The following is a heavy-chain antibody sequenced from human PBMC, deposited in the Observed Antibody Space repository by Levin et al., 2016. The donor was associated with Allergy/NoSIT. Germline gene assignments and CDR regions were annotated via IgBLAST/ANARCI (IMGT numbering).Heavy chain of an antibody. CDR3: ARDPRDGMYHVDN. Sequence: GGSLRLSCAASGFTFNFNVHWVRQAPGKGLEWLAFMSLEATTKTYANSVRGRFTMSRDNSKNTVDLQLNSLTAEDTAVYYCARDPRDGMYHVDNWGQGTLVIVSS. V-gene: IGHV3-33*01. CDR2: MSLEATTK. CDR1: GFTFNFNV. J-gene: IGHJ4*02. D-gene: IGHD2-2*01.